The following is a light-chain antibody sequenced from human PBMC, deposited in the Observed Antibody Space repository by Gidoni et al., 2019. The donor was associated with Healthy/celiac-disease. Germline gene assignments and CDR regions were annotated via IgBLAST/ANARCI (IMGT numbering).Light chain of an antibody. CDR1: QSISSY. CDR3: QQSYSTPRYT. V-gene: IGKV1-39*01. CDR2: AAS. J-gene: IGKJ2*01. Sequence: DIQMTQYPSSLSASVGDRFTITCRASQSISSYVNWYKQKPGKGPKLLIYAASSLQSGVPSRFSGSGSGTDFTLTISSLQPEDFASYYCQQSYSTPRYTFGQGTKLEIK.